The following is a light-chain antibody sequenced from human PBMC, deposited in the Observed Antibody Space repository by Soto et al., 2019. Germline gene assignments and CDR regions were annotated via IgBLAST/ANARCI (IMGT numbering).Light chain of an antibody. V-gene: IGKV3-11*01. Sequence: EIVLTQSPATLSLSPGERATLSCRASQSVSSYLGWYQQKPGQAPRLLIHDASKRASGIPARFSGSGSGTDFSFTISSLEPEDFAVYYCQQRYNWPLTFGQGTRLEIK. CDR1: QSVSSY. CDR2: DAS. CDR3: QQRYNWPLT. J-gene: IGKJ2*01.